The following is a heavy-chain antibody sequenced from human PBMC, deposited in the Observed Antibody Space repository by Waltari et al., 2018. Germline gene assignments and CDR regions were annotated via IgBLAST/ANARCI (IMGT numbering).Heavy chain of an antibody. D-gene: IGHD3-3*01. V-gene: IGHV1-69-2*01. J-gene: IGHJ3*02. Sequence: EVQLVQSGAEVKKPGATVKISCKASGYTFTDYYMHWVQQAPGKGLEWMGRFDPEDGETNYAEKFQGRVTITADTSTDTAYMERSSLRSEDTAVYYCATSGAYDFWSGYYIGDAFDIWGQGTMVTVSS. CDR1: GYTFTDYY. CDR2: FDPEDGET. CDR3: ATSGAYDFWSGYYIGDAFDI.